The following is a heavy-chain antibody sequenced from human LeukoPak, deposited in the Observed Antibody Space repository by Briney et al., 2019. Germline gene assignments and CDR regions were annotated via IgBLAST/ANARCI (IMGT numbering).Heavy chain of an antibody. CDR2: IYPGDSDT. V-gene: IGHV5-51*01. D-gene: IGHD3-22*01. CDR1: GYRFTSYW. Sequence: GESLKISCKGSGYRFTSYWIGWVRQMPGKGLEWMGIIYPGDSDTRYSPSFQGQVTISADKSISTAYLQWSSLKASDTAMYYCARRNPNSSGYYLNAFDIWGQGTMVTVCS. CDR3: ARRNPNSSGYYLNAFDI. J-gene: IGHJ3*02.